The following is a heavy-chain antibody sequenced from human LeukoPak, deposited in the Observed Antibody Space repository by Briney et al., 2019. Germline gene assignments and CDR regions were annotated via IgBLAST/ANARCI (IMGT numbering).Heavy chain of an antibody. CDR3: AKEGCSGGSCFQYYYYYYYMDV. CDR2: IRYDGSNK. CDR1: GFTFSSYG. D-gene: IGHD2-15*01. V-gene: IGHV3-30*02. Sequence: GGSLRLSCAASGFTFSSYGMHWVRQAPGKGLEWVAFIRYDGSNKYYADSVKGRFTISRDNSKNTLYLQMNSLRAEDTAVYYCAKEGCSGGSCFQYYYYYYYMDVWGKGTTVTISS. J-gene: IGHJ6*03.